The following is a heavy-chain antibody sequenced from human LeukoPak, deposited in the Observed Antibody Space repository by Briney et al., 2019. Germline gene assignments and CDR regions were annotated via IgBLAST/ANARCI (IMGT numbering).Heavy chain of an antibody. CDR1: GFTFSNYG. CDR2: VRYDGSDK. V-gene: IGHV3-30*02. J-gene: IGHJ4*01. D-gene: IGHD3/OR15-3a*01. Sequence: GGSVRLSCAASGFTFSNYGMYWVRQAPGKGVEGVAFVRYDGSDKYYLASVKGRFTISRDNSKDALYLQMNRLRAEDTALYYCVKDLGGLYSSDYWGHGTMVTVSS. CDR3: VKDLGGLYSSDY.